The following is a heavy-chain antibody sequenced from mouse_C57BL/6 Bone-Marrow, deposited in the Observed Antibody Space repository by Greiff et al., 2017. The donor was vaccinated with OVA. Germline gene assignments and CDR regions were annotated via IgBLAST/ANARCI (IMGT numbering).Heavy chain of an antibody. CDR2: IHPNSGST. CDR3: ARSLGSSYDWYFDV. D-gene: IGHD1-1*01. V-gene: IGHV1-64*01. CDR1: GYTFTSYW. Sequence: QVQLKQPGAELVKPGASVKLSCKASGYTFTSYWMHWVKQRPGRGLEWIGMIHPNSGSTNYNEKFKSKATLTVDKSSSTAYMQLSSLTSEDSAVYYCARSLGSSYDWYFDVWGTGTTVTVSS. J-gene: IGHJ1*03.